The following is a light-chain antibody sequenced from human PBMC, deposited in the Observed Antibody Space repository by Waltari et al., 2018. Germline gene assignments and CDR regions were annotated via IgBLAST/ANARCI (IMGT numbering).Light chain of an antibody. CDR3: NSRDSSGNLVV. CDR1: SLRSYY. CDR2: GKN. J-gene: IGLJ2*01. V-gene: IGLV3-19*01. Sequence: SSELTQDPAVSVALGQTVRITCQGDSLRSYYASWYQQKPGQAAVLVIYGKNNRPSGFPDRFSGSSPGNAASLTITGAQAEDEADYYCNSRDSSGNLVVFGGGTKLTVL.